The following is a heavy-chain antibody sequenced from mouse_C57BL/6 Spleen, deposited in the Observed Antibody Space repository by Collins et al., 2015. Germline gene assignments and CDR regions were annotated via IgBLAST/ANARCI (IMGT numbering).Heavy chain of an antibody. D-gene: IGHD1-1*01. Sequence: QVQLQQPGAELVKPGASVKLSCKASGYTFTSYWMHWVKQRPGRGLEWIGRIDPNSGGTKYNEKFKSKATLTVDKPSSTAYMQLSSLTSEDSAVYYCARDPLHYYGSSLYYYAMDYWGQGTSVTVSS. CDR2: IDPNSGGT. V-gene: IGHV1-72*01. CDR1: GYTFTSYW. J-gene: IGHJ4*01. CDR3: ARDPLHYYGSSLYYYAMDY.